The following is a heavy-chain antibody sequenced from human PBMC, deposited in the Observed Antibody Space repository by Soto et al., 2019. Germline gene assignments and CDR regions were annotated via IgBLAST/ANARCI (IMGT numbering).Heavy chain of an antibody. V-gene: IGHV1-24*01. Sequence: GASVKVSCKASGYTFTSYDINWVRQATGQGLEWMGGFDPEDGETIYAQKFQGRVTMTEDTSTDTAYMELSSLRSEDTAVYYCATEGPYYDILTGYPYWGQGTLVTVSS. J-gene: IGHJ4*02. CDR2: FDPEDGET. CDR1: GYTFTSYD. CDR3: ATEGPYYDILTGYPY. D-gene: IGHD3-9*01.